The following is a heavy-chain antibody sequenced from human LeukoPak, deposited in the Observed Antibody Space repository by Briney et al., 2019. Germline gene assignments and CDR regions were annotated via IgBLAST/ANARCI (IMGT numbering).Heavy chain of an antibody. CDR2: ISSSSYI. D-gene: IGHD6-6*01. CDR1: GFTFSSYS. J-gene: IGHJ4*02. V-gene: IGHV3-21*01. Sequence: GGSLRLSCAASGFTFSSYSMNWVRQAPGKGLEWVSSISSSSYIYYADSVKGRFTISRDNAKNSLYLQMNSLRAEDTAVYYCARDGIAARPGYFDYWGQGTLVTVSS. CDR3: ARDGIAARPGYFDY.